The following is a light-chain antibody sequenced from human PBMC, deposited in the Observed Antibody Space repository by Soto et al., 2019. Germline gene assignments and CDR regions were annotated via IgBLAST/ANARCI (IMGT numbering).Light chain of an antibody. CDR1: SFNIGAGYD. CDR3: KSSDSSLRGSV. Sequence: QSVLTQPPSVSGAPGQRVTISCTGSSFNIGAGYDVHWYQQLPGTAPKLLIYANNNRPSGVPYRFSGSKSGTSASLAITGLQAEDEADYSCKSSDSSLRGSVFGGGTKLTVL. J-gene: IGLJ3*02. V-gene: IGLV1-40*01. CDR2: ANN.